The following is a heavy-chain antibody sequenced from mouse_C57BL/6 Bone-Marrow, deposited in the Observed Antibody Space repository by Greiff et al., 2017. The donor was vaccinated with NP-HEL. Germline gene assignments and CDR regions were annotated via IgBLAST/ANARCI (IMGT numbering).Heavy chain of an antibody. CDR3: ARRLLHYYAMDY. D-gene: IGHD2-3*01. CDR1: GYTFTTYP. Sequence: QVHVKQSGAELVKPGASVKMSCKASGYTFTTYPIEWMKQNHGKSLEWIGNFHPYNDDTKYNEKFKGKATLTVEKSSSTVYLELSRLTSDDSAVYYCARRLLHYYAMDYWGQGTSVTVSS. J-gene: IGHJ4*01. V-gene: IGHV1-47*01. CDR2: FHPYNDDT.